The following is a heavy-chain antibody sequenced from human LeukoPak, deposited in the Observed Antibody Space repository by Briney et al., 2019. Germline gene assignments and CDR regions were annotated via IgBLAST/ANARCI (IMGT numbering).Heavy chain of an antibody. CDR1: GYTFSIYG. J-gene: IGHJ4*02. D-gene: IGHD3-3*01. V-gene: IGHV1-18*04. CDR2: IRSHLDRT. CDR3: ARDHDLWSGYTIDY. Sequence: ASVTVSFTTSGYTFSIYGISWVRQVPGQGLEWRGWIRSHLDRTDYAQKFQGRVTMTTDTSTNTAYMELRSLRPDDTAVYYCARDHDLWSGYTIDYWGQGTLVTVSS.